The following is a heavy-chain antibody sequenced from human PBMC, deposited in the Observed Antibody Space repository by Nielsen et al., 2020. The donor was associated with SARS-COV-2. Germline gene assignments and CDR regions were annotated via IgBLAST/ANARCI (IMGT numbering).Heavy chain of an antibody. V-gene: IGHV4-34*09. J-gene: IGHJ4*02. CDR2: IYHSGST. D-gene: IGHD3-3*01. Sequence: WIRQPPGKGLEWIGEIYHSGSTNYNPSLKSRVTISVDTSKNQFSLKLSSVTAADTAVYYCARARGATYYDFWSGYVGYYFDYWGQGTLGTVSS. CDR3: ARARGATYYDFWSGYVGYYFDY.